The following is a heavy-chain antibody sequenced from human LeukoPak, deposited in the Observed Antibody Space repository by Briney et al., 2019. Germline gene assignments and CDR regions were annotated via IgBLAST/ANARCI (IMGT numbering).Heavy chain of an antibody. V-gene: IGHV4-39*01. J-gene: IGHJ4*02. D-gene: IGHD5-12*01. CDR2: MYYSGST. CDR3: ATVATIDYYFEY. CDR1: GGSISSSRYY. Sequence: SETLSLTCTVSGGSISSSRYYWGWIRQPPGKGLEWIGNMYYSGSTYYNPSLESRVTISVDTSKNQFSLKLGSVTAADTAVYYCATVATIDYYFEYWGQGTLVTVSS.